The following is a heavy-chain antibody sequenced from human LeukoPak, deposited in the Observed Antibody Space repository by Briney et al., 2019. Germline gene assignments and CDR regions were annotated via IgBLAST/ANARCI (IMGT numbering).Heavy chain of an antibody. CDR3: AKAGLAHYDFWSGDY. J-gene: IGHJ4*02. V-gene: IGHV3-30*18. CDR1: GFTFSSYG. Sequence: PGGSLRLSCAASGFTFSSYGMHWVRQAPGKGLEWVAVISYDGSNKYYADSVKGRFTISRDNSKNTLYLQMNSLRAEDTAVYYCAKAGLAHYDFWSGDYWGQGTLVTVSS. CDR2: ISYDGSNK. D-gene: IGHD3-3*01.